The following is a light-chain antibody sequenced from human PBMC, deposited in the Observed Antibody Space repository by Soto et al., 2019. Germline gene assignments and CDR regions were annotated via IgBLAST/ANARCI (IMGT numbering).Light chain of an antibody. CDR1: QSVSNNY. CDR3: QQYGSSGT. J-gene: IGKJ1*01. Sequence: EFVLTQSPGTLSLSPGERATLSCRASQSVSNNYLAWYQQKPGQAPRLLIYGASNRATGIPDRFSGSGSGTDFTLTISRLEPEDFAVYYCQQYGSSGTFGQGTKAAI. CDR2: GAS. V-gene: IGKV3-20*01.